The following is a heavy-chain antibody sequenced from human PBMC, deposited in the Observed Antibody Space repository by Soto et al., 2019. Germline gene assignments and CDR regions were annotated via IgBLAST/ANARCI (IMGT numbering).Heavy chain of an antibody. CDR1: NDSLSSHF. D-gene: IGHD2-15*01. CDR2: INPGPNSW. Sequence: ASVKVSCKASNDSLSSHFIHWVRQAPGEGLEWMGIINPGPNSWSYSKEFQGSLTLTSDMPSRTVYMQLSNLRSDDTAVYYCAGASSRVSSVVAAYWGQGTLVTVSS. V-gene: IGHV1-46*01. CDR3: AGASSRVSSVVAAY. J-gene: IGHJ4*02.